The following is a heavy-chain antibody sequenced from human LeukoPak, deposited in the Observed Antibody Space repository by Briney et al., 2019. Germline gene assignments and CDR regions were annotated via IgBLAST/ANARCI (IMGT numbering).Heavy chain of an antibody. CDR3: ARAYYDILTGYYYYSYYYGMDV. CDR1: GFTFSSYA. V-gene: IGHV3-30*04. J-gene: IGHJ6*02. CDR2: ISYDGSNK. D-gene: IGHD3-9*01. Sequence: GGSLRLPCAASGFTFSSYAMHWVRQAPGKGLEWVAVISYDGSNKYYADSVKGRFTISRDNSKNTLYLQMNSLRAEDTAVYYCARAYYDILTGYYYYSYYYGMDVWGQGTTVTVSS.